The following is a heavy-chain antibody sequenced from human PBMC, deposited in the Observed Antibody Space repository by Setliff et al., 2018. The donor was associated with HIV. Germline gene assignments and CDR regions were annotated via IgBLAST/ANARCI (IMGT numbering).Heavy chain of an antibody. CDR3: TRRRRAPGSEDLEAY. CDR1: GYSFTNYW. Sequence: GESLKISCKASGYSFTNYWIGWVRQVPGKGLEWIGVIYPGDSVTRYGPSFQGQVSISADTSITTAYLQWSSLKASDTGMYYCTRRRRAPGSEDLEAYWGQGTLVTVSS. D-gene: IGHD1-26*01. V-gene: IGHV5-51*01. CDR2: IYPGDSVT. J-gene: IGHJ4*02.